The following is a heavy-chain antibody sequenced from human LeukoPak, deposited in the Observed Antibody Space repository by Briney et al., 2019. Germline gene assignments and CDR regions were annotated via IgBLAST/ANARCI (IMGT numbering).Heavy chain of an antibody. J-gene: IGHJ5*02. Sequence: SETLSLTCAVYGGSFSGYYWSWIRQPPGKGLEWIGEINHSGSTNYNPSLKSRVTISVDTSKNQFSLKLSSVTAADTAVYYCAREPPIYYDSRGSLGQGTLVTGPS. V-gene: IGHV4-34*01. D-gene: IGHD3-22*01. CDR2: INHSGST. CDR1: GGSFSGYY. CDR3: AREPPIYYDSRGS.